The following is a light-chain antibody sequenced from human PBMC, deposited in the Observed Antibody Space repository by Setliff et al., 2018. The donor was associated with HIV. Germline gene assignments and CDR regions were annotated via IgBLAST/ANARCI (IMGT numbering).Light chain of an antibody. CDR2: DIV. Sequence: QSALTQPASVSGSPGQSIAISCTGASSDIGTYNYVSWYQQHPGKAPKLIIYDIVNRPSGVSDRFSGSKSGNTASLTISGLQAEDEADYYCSSYTTTGTYVFGSGTKVTVL. CDR3: SSYTTTGTYV. V-gene: IGLV2-14*03. CDR1: SSDIGTYNY. J-gene: IGLJ1*01.